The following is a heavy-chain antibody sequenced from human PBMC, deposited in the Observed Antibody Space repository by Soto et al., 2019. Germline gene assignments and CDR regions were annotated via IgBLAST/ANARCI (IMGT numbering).Heavy chain of an antibody. CDR3: ASSAGSYYGGDYFDY. V-gene: IGHV1-2*04. CDR1: GYTFTGYY. D-gene: IGHD1-26*01. Sequence: ASVKVSCKASGYTFTGYYMHWVRQAPGQGLEWMGWINPNSGGTNYAQKFQGWVTMTRDTSISTAYMELSRLRSDDTAVYYCASSAGSYYGGDYFDYWGQGTLVTVSS. CDR2: INPNSGGT. J-gene: IGHJ4*02.